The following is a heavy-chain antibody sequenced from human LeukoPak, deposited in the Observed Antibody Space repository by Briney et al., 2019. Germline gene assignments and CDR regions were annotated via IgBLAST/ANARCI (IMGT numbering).Heavy chain of an antibody. D-gene: IGHD4-17*01. Sequence: GGSLRLSCVVSGFTFSNYAMNWVRQAPGKGLEWVAFIRYDGSNKYYADSVKGRFTISRDNSKNTLYLQMNSLRAEDTAVYYCAKDVSFFVDYGDYVGPFDYWGQGTLVTVSS. CDR2: IRYDGSNK. V-gene: IGHV3-30*02. CDR1: GFTFSNYA. J-gene: IGHJ4*02. CDR3: AKDVSFFVDYGDYVGPFDY.